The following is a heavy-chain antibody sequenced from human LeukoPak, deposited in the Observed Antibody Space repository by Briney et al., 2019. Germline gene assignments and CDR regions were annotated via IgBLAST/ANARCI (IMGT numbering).Heavy chain of an antibody. CDR3: ARDGTQYCGGDCYPPPYNWFDP. Sequence: ASVKVSCKASGGTFSSYAISWVRQAPGQGLEWMGRIIPILGIANYAQKFQGRVTITADESTSTAYMELSSLRSEDTAVYYCARDGTQYCGGDCYPPPYNWFDPWGQGTLVTVSS. CDR1: GGTFSSYA. V-gene: IGHV1-69*04. J-gene: IGHJ5*02. D-gene: IGHD2-21*02. CDR2: IIPILGIA.